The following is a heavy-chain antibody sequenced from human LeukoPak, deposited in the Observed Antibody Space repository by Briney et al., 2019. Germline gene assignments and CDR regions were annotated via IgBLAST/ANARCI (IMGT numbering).Heavy chain of an antibody. CDR2: IYYSGST. J-gene: IGHJ3*02. Sequence: NPSETLSLTCTVSGGSISSGDYYWSWIRQPPGKGLEWIGYIYYSGSTYYNPSLKSRVTISVDTSKNQFSLKLSSVTAADTAVYYCARARDMIVVVNAFDIWGQGTMVTVSS. V-gene: IGHV4-30-4*08. CDR3: ARARDMIVVVNAFDI. CDR1: GGSISSGDYY. D-gene: IGHD3-22*01.